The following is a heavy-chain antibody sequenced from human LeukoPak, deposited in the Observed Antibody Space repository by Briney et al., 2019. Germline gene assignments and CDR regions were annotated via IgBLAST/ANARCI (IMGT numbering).Heavy chain of an antibody. V-gene: IGHV1-69*05. J-gene: IGHJ5*02. CDR2: IIPIFGTA. Sequence: GASVKVSCKASGGTFSSYAISWVRQAPGQGLEWMGGIIPIFGTANYAQKFQGRVTITTDESTSTAYMELSSLRSEDTAVYYCARESGVVVVPADSNCFDPWGQGTLVTVSS. CDR1: GGTFSSYA. D-gene: IGHD2-2*01. CDR3: ARESGVVVVPADSNCFDP.